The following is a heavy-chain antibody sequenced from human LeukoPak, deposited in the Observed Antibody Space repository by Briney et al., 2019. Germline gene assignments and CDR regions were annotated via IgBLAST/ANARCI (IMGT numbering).Heavy chain of an antibody. CDR3: ARMVDYGENFDY. Sequence: SVKVSRKASGGTFSSYAISWVRQAPGQGLEWMGGIIPIFGTANYAQKFQGRVTITADESTSTAYMELSSLRSEDTAVYYCARMVDYGENFDYWGQGTLVTASS. CDR1: GGTFSSYA. J-gene: IGHJ4*02. V-gene: IGHV1-69*01. CDR2: IIPIFGTA. D-gene: IGHD4-17*01.